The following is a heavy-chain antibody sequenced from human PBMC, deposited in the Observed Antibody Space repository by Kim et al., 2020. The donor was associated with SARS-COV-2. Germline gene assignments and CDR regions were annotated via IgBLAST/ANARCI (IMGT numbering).Heavy chain of an antibody. CDR3: ATGLFFGIAASDI. J-gene: IGHJ3*02. Sequence: SAQEFQGRVTMTEDTSTDTAYMELSSLRSEDTAVYYCATGLFFGIAASDIWGQGTMVTVSS. D-gene: IGHD6-13*01. V-gene: IGHV1-24*01.